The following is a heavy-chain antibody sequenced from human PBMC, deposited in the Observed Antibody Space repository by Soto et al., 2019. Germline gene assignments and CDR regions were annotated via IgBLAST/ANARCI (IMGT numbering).Heavy chain of an antibody. Sequence: QVQLVESGGGVVQPGRSLRLSCAASGFTFSSYGMHWVRQAPGKGLEWVAVISYDGSNKYYADSVKGRFTISRDNSKKALYLQMNSLRAEDTAVYYCAWGGELLLGYWGQGTLVTVSS. J-gene: IGHJ4*02. V-gene: IGHV3-30*03. D-gene: IGHD1-26*01. CDR2: ISYDGSNK. CDR3: AWGGELLLGY. CDR1: GFTFSSYG.